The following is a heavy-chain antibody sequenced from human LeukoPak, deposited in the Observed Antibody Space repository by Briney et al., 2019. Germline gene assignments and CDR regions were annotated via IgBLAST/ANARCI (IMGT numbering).Heavy chain of an antibody. CDR3: ARIRRGWSQNWDY. J-gene: IGHJ4*02. V-gene: IGHV3-7*01. D-gene: IGHD6-19*01. CDR2: IKQDGGEK. CDR1: GFTFSSYW. Sequence: GGSLRLSCAASGFTFSSYWMSWGRQAPGKGLEWVANIKQDGGEKYYVDSVKGRFTISRDNAKNSLYLQMNSLRAEDTAVYYCARIRRGWSQNWDYWGQGTLVTVSS.